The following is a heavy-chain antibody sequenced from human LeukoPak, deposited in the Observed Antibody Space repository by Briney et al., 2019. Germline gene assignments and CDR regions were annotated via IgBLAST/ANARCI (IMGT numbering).Heavy chain of an antibody. Sequence: AGSLRLSSAASGFTFSSYAMSWVRQAPGKGLECVSAIRGSGGSTYYADSVKGRFTISRDNSKNTLYLQMNSLRAEDTAVYYCAKGAPDMIVVVKSAFDIWGQGTMVTVSS. V-gene: IGHV3-23*01. CDR1: GFTFSSYA. J-gene: IGHJ3*02. D-gene: IGHD3-22*01. CDR3: AKGAPDMIVVVKSAFDI. CDR2: IRGSGGST.